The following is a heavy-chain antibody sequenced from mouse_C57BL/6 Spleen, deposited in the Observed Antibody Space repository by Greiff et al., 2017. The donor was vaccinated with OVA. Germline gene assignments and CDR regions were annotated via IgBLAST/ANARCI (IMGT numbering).Heavy chain of an antibody. Sequence: EVMLVESGGGLVQPGGSLKLSCAASGFTFSDYYMYWVRQTPEKRLEWVAYISNGGGSTYYPDTVKGRFTISRDNAKNTLYLQMSRLKSEDTAMYYCARHGDYYAMDYWGQGTSVTVSS. CDR2: ISNGGGST. CDR3: ARHGDYYAMDY. J-gene: IGHJ4*01. V-gene: IGHV5-12*01. CDR1: GFTFSDYY.